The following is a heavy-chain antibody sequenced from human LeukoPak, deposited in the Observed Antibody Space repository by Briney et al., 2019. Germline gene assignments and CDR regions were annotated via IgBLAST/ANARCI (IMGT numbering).Heavy chain of an antibody. J-gene: IGHJ4*02. D-gene: IGHD4-23*01. Sequence: ASVKLSCTAAGYTFTSYGICWVWHGPGQGLERKWWIGAYNGNTNYAQKLQGRVTMTTDTSTSTAYMELRSLRSDDTAVYYCARAGYWTTAVTPGDYWGQGNLVTVSS. CDR2: IGAYNGNT. CDR1: GYTFTSYG. CDR3: ARAGYWTTAVTPGDY. V-gene: IGHV1-18*01.